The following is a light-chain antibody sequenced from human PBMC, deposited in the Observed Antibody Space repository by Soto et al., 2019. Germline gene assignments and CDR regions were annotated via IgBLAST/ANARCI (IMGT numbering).Light chain of an antibody. J-gene: IGLJ2*01. CDR3: SSYTSSSTLVV. CDR1: SSDVGGYNY. CDR2: EAN. Sequence: QSVLTQPASVSGSPGQSITISCTGTSSDVGGYNYVSWYQQHPGKAPKLMIYEANNRPSGVSNRFSGSKSGNTASLTISGLQAEDEADYYCSSYTSSSTLVVFGGGTKLTVL. V-gene: IGLV2-14*01.